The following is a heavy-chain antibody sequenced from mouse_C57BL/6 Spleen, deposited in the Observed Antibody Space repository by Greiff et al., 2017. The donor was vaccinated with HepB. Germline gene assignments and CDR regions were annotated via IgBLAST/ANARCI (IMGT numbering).Heavy chain of an antibody. Sequence: EVKLMESGGGLVKPGGSLKLSCAASGFTFSDYGMHWVRQAPEKGLEWVAYISSGSSTIYYADTVKGRFTISRDNAKNTLFLQMTSLRSEDTAMYYCARVYDGYDAWFAYWGQGTLVTVSA. CDR3: ARVYDGYDAWFAY. V-gene: IGHV5-17*01. CDR1: GFTFSDYG. CDR2: ISSGSSTI. D-gene: IGHD2-3*01. J-gene: IGHJ3*01.